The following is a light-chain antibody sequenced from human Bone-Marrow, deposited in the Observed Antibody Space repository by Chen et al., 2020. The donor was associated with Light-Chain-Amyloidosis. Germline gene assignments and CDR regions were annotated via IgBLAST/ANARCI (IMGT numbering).Light chain of an antibody. CDR2: FNS. CDR1: RSSIGTNT. CDR3: AAWDDGLNGVL. Sequence: QSVLTQPPSASGTTGQRVTISCSGSRSSIGTNTLNWYQQFPGTAPKLLIYFNSQRPSGVPDRFSGSKSGTSASLAISGLQSDDEADYFCAAWDDGLNGVLFGGGTKLTVL. J-gene: IGLJ2*01. V-gene: IGLV1-44*01.